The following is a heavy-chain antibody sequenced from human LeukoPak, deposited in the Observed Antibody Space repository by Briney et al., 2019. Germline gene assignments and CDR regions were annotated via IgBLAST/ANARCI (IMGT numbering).Heavy chain of an antibody. CDR2: IWYDGSAK. Sequence: GGSLRLSCAASGFTFSSFGMHWVRQAPGKGLEWVAVIWYDGSAKYYTDSVKGRFTISRDNSKNTLYLQMNSLRAEDTATYYCARAGDAFDIWGQGTMVTVSS. CDR3: ARAGDAFDI. J-gene: IGHJ3*02. CDR1: GFTFSSFG. V-gene: IGHV3-33*01.